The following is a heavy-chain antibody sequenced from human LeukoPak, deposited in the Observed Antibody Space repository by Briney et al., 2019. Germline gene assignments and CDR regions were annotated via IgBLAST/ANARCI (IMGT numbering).Heavy chain of an antibody. J-gene: IGHJ5*02. D-gene: IGHD2-15*01. V-gene: IGHV1-69*13. CDR1: GGTFSSYA. CDR3: ARAVGCSGGSCYLPYNWFDP. CDR2: IIPIFGTA. Sequence: SVKVSCRASGGTFSSYAISWVRQAPGQGLEWMGGIIPIFGTANYAQKFQGRVTITADESTSTAYMELSSLRSEDTAVYYCARAVGCSGGSCYLPYNWFDPWGQGTLVTVSS.